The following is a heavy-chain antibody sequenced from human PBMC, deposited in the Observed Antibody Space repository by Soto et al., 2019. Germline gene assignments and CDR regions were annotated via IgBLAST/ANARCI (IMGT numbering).Heavy chain of an antibody. V-gene: IGHV3-53*01. D-gene: IGHD6-19*01. CDR2: IDSGGST. Sequence: PGGSLKPSFAASGFSLRSNYFSWVRQAPGKGLEWVSVIDSGGSTHYADSVEGRFTISRDISKNTLYLQMNSLRAEDTAVYYCARDPGSIAVAGTIWGQGT. CDR1: GFSLRSNY. J-gene: IGHJ4*02. CDR3: ARDPGSIAVAGTI.